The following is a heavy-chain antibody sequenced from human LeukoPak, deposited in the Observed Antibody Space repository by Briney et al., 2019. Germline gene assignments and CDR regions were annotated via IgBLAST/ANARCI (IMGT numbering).Heavy chain of an antibody. D-gene: IGHD2-21*01. V-gene: IGHV3-7*03. CDR2: IKEDGSEK. Sequence: GGSLRLSCAASGFTFSNYWMSWVRQAPGKGLEWVANIKEDGSEKYYVDSVKGRSTVSRDNAKNSLFLQLNSLRVEDTAVYYCATYLATSWGQGALVTVSS. CDR1: GFTFSNYW. J-gene: IGHJ5*02. CDR3: ATYLATS.